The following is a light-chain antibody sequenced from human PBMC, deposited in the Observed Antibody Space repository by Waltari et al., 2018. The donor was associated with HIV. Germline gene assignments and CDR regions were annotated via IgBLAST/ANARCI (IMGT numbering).Light chain of an antibody. CDR3: AAWDDSMEGHV. V-gene: IGLV1-44*01. Sequence: QSVLTQPPSASGTPGQTVTISCSGSSADLGSNTVNWYKQLPGTAPKLLIYNTYQRPSGVPDRVSASQSGTSASLAISGLQSEDEADYYCAAWDDSMEGHVFGGGTKLTIL. CDR1: SADLGSNT. J-gene: IGLJ2*01. CDR2: NTY.